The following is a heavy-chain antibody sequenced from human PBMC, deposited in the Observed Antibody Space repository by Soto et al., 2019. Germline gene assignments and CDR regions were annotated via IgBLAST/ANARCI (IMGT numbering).Heavy chain of an antibody. D-gene: IGHD6-6*01. J-gene: IGHJ6*03. CDR1: GFTFSSYG. Sequence: QVQLVESGGGVVQPGRSLRLSCAASGFTFSSYGMHWVRQAPGKGLEWVAVISYDGSNKYYADSVKGRFTISRDNSKNTLYLLMNSLRAEDTAVYYCAKVYHSSSPYYYYYMDVWGKGTTVTVSS. V-gene: IGHV3-30*18. CDR3: AKVYHSSSPYYYYYMDV. CDR2: ISYDGSNK.